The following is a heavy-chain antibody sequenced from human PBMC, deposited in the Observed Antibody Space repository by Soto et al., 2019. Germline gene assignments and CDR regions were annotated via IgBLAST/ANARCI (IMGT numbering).Heavy chain of an antibody. Sequence: QVQLVQSGPEVKKPGTSVKVSCKASGVTVNRFAVTWVRQAPGQGFQWLGGITPLFETTKHAQNFQGRATITADASTTTSYLELRGLASEDTAVYYCARGYGGYFDDWGQGTLVIVSS. D-gene: IGHD4-17*01. J-gene: IGHJ4*02. CDR2: ITPLFETT. CDR1: GVTVNRFA. CDR3: ARGYGGYFDD. V-gene: IGHV1-69*01.